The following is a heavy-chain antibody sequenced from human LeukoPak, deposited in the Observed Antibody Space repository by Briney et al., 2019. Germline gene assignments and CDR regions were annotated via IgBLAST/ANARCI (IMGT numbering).Heavy chain of an antibody. CDR3: AKESAYDILTGYSDY. D-gene: IGHD3-9*01. CDR1: GFTFSSYA. V-gene: IGHV3-23*01. J-gene: IGHJ4*02. CDR2: ISGSGGST. Sequence: PGGSLRLSCAASGFTFSSYARSWVRQAPGKGLEWVSGISGSGGSTYYADSVKGRFTISRDNSKNTMYLQMNSLRAEDTAAYYCAKESAYDILTGYSDYWGQGTLVTVSS.